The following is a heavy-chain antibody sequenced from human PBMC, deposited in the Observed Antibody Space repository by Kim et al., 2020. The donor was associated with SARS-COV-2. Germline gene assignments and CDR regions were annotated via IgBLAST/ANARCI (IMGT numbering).Heavy chain of an antibody. D-gene: IGHD6-19*01. J-gene: IGHJ6*02. V-gene: IGHV3-11*01. CDR2: ISSSGSTI. CDR3: ARDEGSGWRVLYYYGMDV. Sequence: GGSLRLSCAASGFTFSDYYMSWIRQAPGKGLEWVSYISSSGSTIYYADSVKGRFTISRDNAKNSLYLQMNSLRAEDTAVYYCARDEGSGWRVLYYYGMDVWGQGTPVTVSS. CDR1: GFTFSDYY.